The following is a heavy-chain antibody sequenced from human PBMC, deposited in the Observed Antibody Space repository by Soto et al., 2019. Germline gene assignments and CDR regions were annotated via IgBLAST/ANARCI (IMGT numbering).Heavy chain of an antibody. Sequence: PGGSLRLSCAASGFTFSSYSMNWVRQAPGKGLEWVSYISTSSSTIYYADSVKGRFTISRDNAKNSLSLQMNSLRDEDTAVYYCATDGPLWRGYYTSAFDIWGQGTMVTVSS. J-gene: IGHJ3*02. D-gene: IGHD3-3*01. V-gene: IGHV3-48*02. CDR1: GFTFSSYS. CDR2: ISTSSSTI. CDR3: ATDGPLWRGYYTSAFDI.